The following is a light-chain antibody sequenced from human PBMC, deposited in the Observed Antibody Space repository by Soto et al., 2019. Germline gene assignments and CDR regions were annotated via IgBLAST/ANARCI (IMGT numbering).Light chain of an antibody. V-gene: IGLV2-8*01. CDR3: SSYAGSNNLV. Sequence: QSALTQPPSASGSPGQSVTIYCTGTSSDVGGYNYVSWYQQHPGKAPKLMIYEVSQRPSGVPDRFSGSKSGYTASLTVSGLQAEDEADYYCSSYAGSNNLVFGGGTKLTVL. CDR1: SSDVGGYNY. J-gene: IGLJ2*01. CDR2: EVS.